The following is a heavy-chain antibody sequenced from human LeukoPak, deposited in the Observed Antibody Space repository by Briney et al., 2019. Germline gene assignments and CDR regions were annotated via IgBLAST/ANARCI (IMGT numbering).Heavy chain of an antibody. CDR3: ASHSNSFSYFDY. D-gene: IGHD6-6*01. Sequence: SETLSLTCTVSGGSISSHYWSWIRQPPGKGLEWIGYIYYSGSTNYNPSLKSRVTISVDTSKNQFSLKLSSVTAADTAVYYCASHSNSFSYFDYWGQGTLVTVSS. V-gene: IGHV4-59*11. J-gene: IGHJ4*02. CDR2: IYYSGST. CDR1: GGSISSHY.